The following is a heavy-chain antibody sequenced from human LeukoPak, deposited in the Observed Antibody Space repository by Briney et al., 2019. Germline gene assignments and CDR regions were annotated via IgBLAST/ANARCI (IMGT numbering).Heavy chain of an antibody. CDR1: GGSFSGYY. Sequence: KPSETLSLTCAVYGGSFSGYYWSWIRQPPGKGLEWIGEINHSGSTNYNPSLKSRVTISVDTSKNQFSLKLSSVTPADTAVYYCARGAPMGGYYYYSYYYYYYMDVWGKGTTVTVSS. CDR2: INHSGST. CDR3: ARGAPMGGYYYYSYYYYYYMDV. V-gene: IGHV4-34*01. J-gene: IGHJ6*03. D-gene: IGHD3-22*01.